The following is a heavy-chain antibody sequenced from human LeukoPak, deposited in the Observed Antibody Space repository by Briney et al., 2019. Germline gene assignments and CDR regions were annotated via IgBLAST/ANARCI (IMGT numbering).Heavy chain of an antibody. Sequence: ASVKVSCKASGYTFTGYYMHWVRQAPGQGLEWMGWINPNSGGTNYAQKFQGRVTMTRDTSISTAYMELSRLRSDDTAVYYCARAWYNWNYGWFDPWGQGTLVTVSS. J-gene: IGHJ5*02. CDR1: GYTFTGYY. V-gene: IGHV1-2*02. D-gene: IGHD1-7*01. CDR2: INPNSGGT. CDR3: ARAWYNWNYGWFDP.